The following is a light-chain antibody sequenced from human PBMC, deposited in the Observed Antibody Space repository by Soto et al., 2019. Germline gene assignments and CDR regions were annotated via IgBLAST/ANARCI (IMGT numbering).Light chain of an antibody. CDR1: QSVSSY. Sequence: EIVLTQSPATLSLSPGERATLSCRASQSVSSYLAWYQQKPGQAPRLLIYGASTRATGIPARFSGSGSGTELTLTISSLQSEDFAVYYCQQYNNWPRTFGKGTKV. CDR2: GAS. J-gene: IGKJ1*01. V-gene: IGKV3-15*01. CDR3: QQYNNWPRT.